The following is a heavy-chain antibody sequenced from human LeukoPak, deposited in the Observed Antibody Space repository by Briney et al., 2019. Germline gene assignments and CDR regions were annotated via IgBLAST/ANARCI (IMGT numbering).Heavy chain of an antibody. V-gene: IGHV4-38-2*02. CDR2: IYHTGST. J-gene: IGHJ4*02. CDR3: ARHPLETRNNTALSRLAFDY. Sequence: SETLSLTCTVSVDSISSGNYWGWIRQPPGKGLEWIGSIYHTGSTYYNLSLKSRVTISVDTSKNQFSLKLSSVTAADTAVYYCARHPLETRNNTALSRLAFDYWGQGTLVTVSS. D-gene: IGHD1/OR15-1a*01. CDR1: VDSISSGNY.